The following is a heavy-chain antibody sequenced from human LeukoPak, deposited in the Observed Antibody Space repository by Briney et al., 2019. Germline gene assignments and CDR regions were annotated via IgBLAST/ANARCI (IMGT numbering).Heavy chain of an antibody. D-gene: IGHD1-26*01. CDR2: ISGRSSTI. J-gene: IGHJ4*02. CDR3: ARDRIKSGSYYFDY. Sequence: GGSLRLSCAASAFTFSDYSMNWVRQAPGKGLEWISYISGRSSTIYYADSVKGRFTISRDNAKNSMYLQMNSLRAEDTAVYYCARDRIKSGSYYFDYWGRGTLVTVSS. V-gene: IGHV3-48*01. CDR1: AFTFSDYS.